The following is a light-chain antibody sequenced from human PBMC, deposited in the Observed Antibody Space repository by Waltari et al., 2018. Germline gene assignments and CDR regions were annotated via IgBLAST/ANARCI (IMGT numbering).Light chain of an antibody. CDR1: QDIRNW. J-gene: IGKJ3*01. V-gene: IGKV1-12*01. CDR2: ATS. CDR3: QQANSLPIT. Sequence: TCRASQDIRNWLAWYQQKPGKAPNLLIYATSSLQTGVPSRFSGSGSGTEFTLTISSLQPEDFATYYCQQANSLPITFGPGTKVDIK.